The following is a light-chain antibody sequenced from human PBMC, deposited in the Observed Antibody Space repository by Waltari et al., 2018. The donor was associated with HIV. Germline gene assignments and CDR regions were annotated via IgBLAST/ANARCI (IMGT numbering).Light chain of an antibody. V-gene: IGLV2-23*02. CDR2: DVN. J-gene: IGLJ1*01. CDR3: CSYAGGPFV. Sequence: QSALTQPAPVPGSLGQSVNMSCSGRDSDVGKYDFVSWYQHNPGPAPHLIIYDVNTRPSGVSLRFSGSKSGNTASLTISGLQAEDEADYYCCSYAGGPFVFGSGT. CDR1: DSDVGKYDF.